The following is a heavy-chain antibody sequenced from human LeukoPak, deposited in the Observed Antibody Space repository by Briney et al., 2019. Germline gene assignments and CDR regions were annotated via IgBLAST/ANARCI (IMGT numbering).Heavy chain of an antibody. D-gene: IGHD3-10*01. J-gene: IGHJ4*02. Sequence: ASETLSLTCTVSGGFISSYYWSWIRQPAGKGPEWIGRIFGSGSTNYNPSLKTRVTMSVDTSKNQFSLRLSSVTAADTAVYYCARASSGTYYTFDYWGQGTLVTVSS. CDR3: ARASSGTYYTFDY. CDR2: IFGSGST. V-gene: IGHV4-4*07. CDR1: GGFISSYY.